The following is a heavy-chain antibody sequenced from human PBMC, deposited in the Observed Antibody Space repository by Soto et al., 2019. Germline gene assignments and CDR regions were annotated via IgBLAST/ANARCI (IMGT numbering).Heavy chain of an antibody. V-gene: IGHV1-18*01. Sequence: GKRLEWMGWISAYNGNTNYAQKLQGRVTMTTDTSTSTAYMELRSLRSDDTAVYYCARDVLVAADAMGYYYYGMDVLRQGTT. J-gene: IGHJ6*02. D-gene: IGHD2-2*01. CDR2: ISAYNGNT. CDR3: ARDVLVAADAMGYYYYGMDV.